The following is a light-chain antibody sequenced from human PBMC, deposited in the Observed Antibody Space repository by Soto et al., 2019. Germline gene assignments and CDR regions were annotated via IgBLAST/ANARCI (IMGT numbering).Light chain of an antibody. Sequence: DVVMTQSPLSLPVTLGQPASISCRSNQSLVHSDGIVYFSWFQQRPGRSPRRLIYKIFNRDSGVTASFGGSGSGTDFELKTSSVEAEDVGVYYYMEGTHWPITFGQGTRVEIK. V-gene: IGKV2-30*02. CDR3: MEGTHWPIT. CDR1: QSLVHSDGIVY. CDR2: KIF. J-gene: IGKJ5*01.